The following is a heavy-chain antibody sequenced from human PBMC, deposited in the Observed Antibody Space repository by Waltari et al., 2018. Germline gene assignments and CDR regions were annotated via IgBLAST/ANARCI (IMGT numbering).Heavy chain of an antibody. J-gene: IGHJ3*02. D-gene: IGHD3-10*01. Sequence: EVQLLESGGASVQPGESLRLSCAAFGFTLSRFAMNWVRQAPGKGLEWVSVVYGGGSSAYYADSVLGRFTVSRDDSKNTLYLQMNSLRAEDTAVYYCAKESGSGNYYGFDIWGQGTMVSVSS. V-gene: IGHV3-23*03. CDR2: VYGGGSSA. CDR3: AKESGSGNYYGFDI. CDR1: GFTLSRFA.